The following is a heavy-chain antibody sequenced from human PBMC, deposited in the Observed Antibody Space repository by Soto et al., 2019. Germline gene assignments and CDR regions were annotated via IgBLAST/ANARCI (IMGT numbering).Heavy chain of an antibody. V-gene: IGHV4-59*12. CDR2: IYYSGST. Sequence: KTSETLSLTCTVSGGYISSYYWSWIRQPPGKGLEWIGYIYYSGSTNYNPSLKSRVTISVDTSKNQFSLKLSSVTAADTAVYYCARRPPGDAFGIWGQGTMVTV. J-gene: IGHJ3*02. CDR3: ARRPPGDAFGI. CDR1: GGYISSYY.